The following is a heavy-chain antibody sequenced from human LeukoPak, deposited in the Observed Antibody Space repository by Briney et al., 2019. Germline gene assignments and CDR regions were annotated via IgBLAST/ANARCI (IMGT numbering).Heavy chain of an antibody. D-gene: IGHD2-15*01. J-gene: IGHJ3*02. CDR2: IGTAGDT. CDR1: GFTFSSYD. Sequence: PGGSLRLSCAASGFTFSSYDMHWVRQATGKGLEWVSAIGTAGDTYYPGSVKGRFTISRENAKNSLCLQMNSLRAGDTAVYYCARGGVVGAFDIWGQGTMVTVSS. V-gene: IGHV3-13*01. CDR3: ARGGVVGAFDI.